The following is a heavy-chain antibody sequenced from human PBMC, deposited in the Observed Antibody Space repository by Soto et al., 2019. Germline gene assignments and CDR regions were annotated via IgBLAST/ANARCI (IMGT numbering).Heavy chain of an antibody. CDR1: GYTFTCYY. CDR2: INPSGGST. CDR3: ARDVLGIEYSSSRDYFDY. J-gene: IGHJ4*02. V-gene: IGHV1-46*01. D-gene: IGHD6-6*01. Sequence: ASVKVSCKASGYTFTCYYMHWVRQAPGQGLEWMGIINPSGGSTSYAQKFQGRVTMTRDTSTSTVYMELSSLRSEDTAVYYCARDVLGIEYSSSRDYFDYRAQRTLDTGSS.